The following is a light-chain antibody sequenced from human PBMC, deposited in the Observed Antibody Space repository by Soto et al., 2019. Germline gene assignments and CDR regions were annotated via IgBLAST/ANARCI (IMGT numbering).Light chain of an antibody. V-gene: IGKV1-6*01. CDR3: LQDDDYPFT. Sequence: AIQVTQSPSSLSASVGDRVTITCRASQGIRNELSWYQQKPGKAPKFLIFAASNLQSGVPSRFSGSGSGTDFTLTISSLQPEDFATYFCLQDDDYPFTFGGGIKVEI. CDR2: AAS. CDR1: QGIRNE. J-gene: IGKJ4*01.